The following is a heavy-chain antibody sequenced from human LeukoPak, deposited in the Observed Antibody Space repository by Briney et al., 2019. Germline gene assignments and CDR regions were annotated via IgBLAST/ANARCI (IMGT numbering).Heavy chain of an antibody. J-gene: IGHJ3*01. CDR1: GDSIISNIYW. V-gene: IGHV4-39*01. CDR3: ARRRHNFDFYDV. Sequence: SETLSLTCTVSGDSIISNIYWWDWVRLPPGKGLEWIGATSYTGRTFYSPSLKSRVTISVDTSKNQFSLDLSSATAADTAVYYCARRRHNFDFYDVWGQGTRVTVSS. D-gene: IGHD3/OR15-3a*01. CDR2: TSYTGRT.